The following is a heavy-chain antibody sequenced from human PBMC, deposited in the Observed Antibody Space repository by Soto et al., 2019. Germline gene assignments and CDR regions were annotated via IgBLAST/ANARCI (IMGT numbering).Heavy chain of an antibody. V-gene: IGHV3-11*06. Sequence: PGGSLRLSCSPSGFNFSDHYMNWVRQAPGKGLEWVSYISGSSRYTNFADSVKGRFTISRDNAKNSLYLQMNSLRVEDTAVYYCARHTSGWHYYDYWGQGTTVTASS. CDR2: ISGSSRYT. J-gene: IGHJ4*02. CDR1: GFNFSDHY. CDR3: ARHTSGWHYYDY. D-gene: IGHD6-19*01.